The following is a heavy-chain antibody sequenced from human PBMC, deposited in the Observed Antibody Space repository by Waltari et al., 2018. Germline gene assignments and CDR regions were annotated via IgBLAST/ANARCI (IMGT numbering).Heavy chain of an antibody. CDR2: IKQDGSEK. J-gene: IGHJ6*04. D-gene: IGHD1-7*01. V-gene: IGHV3-7*01. CDR1: GFTLIGYW. Sequence: EVQLVDSGVGLVQPVGSLRLSFAASGFTLIGYWMPWVHQHPAQGLEWVANIKQDGSEKYYVDSVKGRLTISRDNAKNSLYLQMNSLRAEDTAVYYCARERIADWNYVPLSMDVWGKGTTVTVSS. CDR3: ARERIADWNYVPLSMDV.